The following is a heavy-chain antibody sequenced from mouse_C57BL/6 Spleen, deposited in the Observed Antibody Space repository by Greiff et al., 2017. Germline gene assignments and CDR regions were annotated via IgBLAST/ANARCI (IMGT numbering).Heavy chain of an antibody. D-gene: IGHD3-2*02. J-gene: IGHJ2*01. CDR2: IYPRSGNT. CDR1: GYTFTSYG. CDR3: ARLDSSGYDY. V-gene: IGHV1-81*01. Sequence: VQRVESGAELARPGASVKLSCKASGYTFTSYGISWVKQRTGQGLEWIGEIYPRSGNTYYNEKFKGKATLTADKSSSTAYMELRSLTSEDSAVYFCARLDSSGYDYWGQGTTLTVSS.